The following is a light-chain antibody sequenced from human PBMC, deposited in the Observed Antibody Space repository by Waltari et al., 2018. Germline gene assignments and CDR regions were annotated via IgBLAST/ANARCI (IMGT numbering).Light chain of an antibody. V-gene: IGLV7-46*01. CDR3: LLSYSGARG. J-gene: IGLJ3*02. Sequence: QAVVTQEPSLTVSPGRTVTLPCGSSTEPVPSRNYSYWFQQTPGQAPRQLIYDTSNKHPWTPARFSGSLLGGKAALTLSGAQPEDEAEYYCLLSYSGARGFGGGTKLTVL. CDR2: DTS. CDR1: TEPVPSRNY.